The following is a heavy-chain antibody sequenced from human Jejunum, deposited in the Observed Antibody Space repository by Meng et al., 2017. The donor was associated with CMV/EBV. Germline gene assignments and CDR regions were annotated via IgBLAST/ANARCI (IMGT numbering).Heavy chain of an antibody. J-gene: IGHJ4*02. Sequence: SGFTFSNSAMSWVRQVPGEGLEWVSSIIVSGGTTYYADSVKGRFTISRDNSKNTLYLQMNSVRAEDTAVYYCAKHKGSILRGVQVDYWGQGTLVTVSS. CDR2: IIVSGGTT. D-gene: IGHD3-10*01. CDR1: GFTFSNSA. CDR3: AKHKGSILRGVQVDY. V-gene: IGHV3-23*01.